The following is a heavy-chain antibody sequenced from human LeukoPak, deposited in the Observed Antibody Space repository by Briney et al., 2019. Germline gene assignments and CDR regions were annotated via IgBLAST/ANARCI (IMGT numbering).Heavy chain of an antibody. CDR1: GFTFSSYW. V-gene: IGHV3-74*01. CDR3: ARGDRSKFWSGYYNFDY. D-gene: IGHD3-3*01. CDR2: INSDGSST. Sequence: GGSLRLSCAASGFTFSSYWMHWVRQAPGKGLVWVSRINSDGSSTSYADSVKGRFTISRDNAKNTLYLQMNSLRAEDTAVYYCARGDRSKFWSGYYNFDYWGQGTLVTVSS. J-gene: IGHJ4*02.